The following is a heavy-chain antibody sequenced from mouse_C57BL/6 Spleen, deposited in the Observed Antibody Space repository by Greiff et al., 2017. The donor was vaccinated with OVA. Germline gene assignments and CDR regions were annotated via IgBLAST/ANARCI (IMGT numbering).Heavy chain of an antibody. J-gene: IGHJ3*01. Sequence: VQLKESGPELVKPGASVKISCKASGYAFSSSWMNWVKQRPGKGLEWIGRIYPGDGDTNYNGKFKGKATLTADKSSSTAYMQLRSLTSEDSAVYFCATYDYDGAWFAYWGQGTLVTVSA. V-gene: IGHV1-82*01. CDR3: ATYDYDGAWFAY. CDR1: GYAFSSSW. CDR2: IYPGDGDT. D-gene: IGHD2-4*01.